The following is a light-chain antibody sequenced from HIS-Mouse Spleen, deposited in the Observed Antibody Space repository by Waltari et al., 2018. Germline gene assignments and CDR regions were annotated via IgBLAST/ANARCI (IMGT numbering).Light chain of an antibody. CDR1: SSDVGSYNL. Sequence: QSALTQPASVSGSPGQSITISCTGTSSDVGSYNLVSWYQQHPGKAPKLMIYEGSKRPSGVSYRFSGSKSGNTASLTVSGLQAEDEADYYCCSYAGSSFVVFGGGTKLTVL. CDR2: EGS. V-gene: IGLV2-23*01. CDR3: CSYAGSSFVV. J-gene: IGLJ2*01.